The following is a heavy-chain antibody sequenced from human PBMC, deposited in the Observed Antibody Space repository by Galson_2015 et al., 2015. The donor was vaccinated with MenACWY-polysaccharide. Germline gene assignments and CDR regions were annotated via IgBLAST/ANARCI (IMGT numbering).Heavy chain of an antibody. CDR1: GYTFTSYG. Sequence: SVKVSCKASGYTFTSYGISWVRQAPGQGLEWMGWISAYNGNTNYAQKLQGRVTMTTDTSTSTAYMELRSLRSDDTAVYYCARDALAKDIVVVPAADARDYYYYGMDVWGQGTTVTVSS. V-gene: IGHV1-18*01. CDR2: ISAYNGNT. CDR3: ARDALAKDIVVVPAADARDYYYYGMDV. D-gene: IGHD2-2*01. J-gene: IGHJ6*02.